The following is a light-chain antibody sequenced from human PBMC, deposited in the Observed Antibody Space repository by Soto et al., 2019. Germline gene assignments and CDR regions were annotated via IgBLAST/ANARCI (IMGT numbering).Light chain of an antibody. CDR1: RSVGNY. CDR3: QQRSNWPRT. V-gene: IGKV3-11*01. J-gene: IGKJ2*02. CDR2: DTS. Sequence: EIVLTQSPATLSLSPGERATLSCRASRSVGNYLAWYQQKPGQAPRLLIYDTSNRATGIPARFSGSGSGTDFTLTITSLEPEDFAFYYCQQRSNWPRTFGQGTNLEIK.